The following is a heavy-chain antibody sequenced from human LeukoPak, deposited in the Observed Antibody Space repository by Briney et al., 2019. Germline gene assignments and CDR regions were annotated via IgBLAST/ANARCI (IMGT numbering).Heavy chain of an antibody. CDR2: ICGSGIST. V-gene: IGHV3-23*01. CDR1: GFTFWGYA. D-gene: IGHD3-9*01. Sequence: GGALRLSCAAPGFTFWGYAMTRVRQTPGEGVEWGSTICGSGISTYFADSVKGRFTISRDNSRNTLFLQMNSLRAVDTALFYCAKGDNNILTGYYNSFDSWGQGTLVTVSS. CDR3: AKGDNNILTGYYNSFDS. J-gene: IGHJ4*02.